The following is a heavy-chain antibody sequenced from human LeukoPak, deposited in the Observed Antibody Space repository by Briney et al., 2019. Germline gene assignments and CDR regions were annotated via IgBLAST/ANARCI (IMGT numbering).Heavy chain of an antibody. CDR1: GYTFSSYY. Sequence: ASVKVSCKASGYTFSSYYMHWVRQAPGQGLEWVGLISPTGSSTNYAQKFRGRVTMTRDASTSTVYMDLNSLTSEDTAVYYCAREASGGYFDYWGQGTLVTVSS. D-gene: IGHD4-23*01. V-gene: IGHV1-46*01. CDR2: ISPTGSST. J-gene: IGHJ4*02. CDR3: AREASGGYFDY.